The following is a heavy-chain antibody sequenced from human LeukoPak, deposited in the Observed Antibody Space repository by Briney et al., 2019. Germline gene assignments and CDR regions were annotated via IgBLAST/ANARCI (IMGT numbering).Heavy chain of an antibody. CDR2: INQSGRA. CDR1: GESFNVSY. D-gene: IGHD3-3*02. J-gene: IGHJ4*02. CDR3: AKARIFTVRLFDY. V-gene: IGHV4-34*01. Sequence: SETLSLTCTFQGESFNVSYWTWIRQPPGKGLEWIGDINQSGRANYNPSLKSRVSISVDMSMNQFSLKLTSVTAADTAVYYCAKARIFTVRLFDYWGQGTLVTASS.